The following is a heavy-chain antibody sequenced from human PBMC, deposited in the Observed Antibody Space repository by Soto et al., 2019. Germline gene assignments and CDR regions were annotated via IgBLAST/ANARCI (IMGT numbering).Heavy chain of an antibody. CDR1: GYTFTSYG. D-gene: IGHD2-15*01. Sequence: ASVKVSCKASGYTFTSYGISWVRQAPGQGLEWMGWISAYNGNTNYAQKLQGRVTMTTDTSTSTAYMELRSLRSDDTAVYYCARGGAPRQYCSGDSCPADVFDIWGKGTRVTVSS. CDR3: ARGGAPRQYCSGDSCPADVFDI. CDR2: ISAYNGNT. J-gene: IGHJ3*02. V-gene: IGHV1-18*01.